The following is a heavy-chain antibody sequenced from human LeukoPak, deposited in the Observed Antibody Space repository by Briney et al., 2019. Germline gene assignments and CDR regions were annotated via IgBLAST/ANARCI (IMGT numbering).Heavy chain of an antibody. D-gene: IGHD6-19*01. CDR2: IYYTGST. CDR1: GGSISSTSYY. J-gene: IGHJ4*02. V-gene: IGHV4-39*01. CDR3: ARQAESRIAVAATGLYYFDY. Sequence: SETLSLTCTVSGGSISSTSYYWGWIRQPPGKGLEWILAIYYTGSTYYNPSLKSRVTISVDRSKNQFSLKLRSVTAADTAVYYCARQAESRIAVAATGLYYFDYWGQGTLVTVSS.